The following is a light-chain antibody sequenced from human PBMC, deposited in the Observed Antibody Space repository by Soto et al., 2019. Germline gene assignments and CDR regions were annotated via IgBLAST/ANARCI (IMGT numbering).Light chain of an antibody. CDR1: QDISDS. Sequence: DIQMTQSPSSLSASVGDRVSITCQASQDISDSLNWYQQKPGKAPKLLIYDASNLHTGVPSRFSGSGSGTDFIFTINSLQPEDIATYYCQHYANFPITFGQGTRLEIK. CDR2: DAS. CDR3: QHYANFPIT. V-gene: IGKV1-33*01. J-gene: IGKJ5*01.